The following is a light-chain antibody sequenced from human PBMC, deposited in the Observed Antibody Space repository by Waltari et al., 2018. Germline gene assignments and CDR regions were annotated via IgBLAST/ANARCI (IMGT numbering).Light chain of an antibody. V-gene: IGLV7-43*01. CDR3: LLYYGDARWV. CDR1: TGQLSTTPY. J-gene: IGLJ3*02. CDR2: STN. Sequence: QTVVTQEPSLTVSPGETVTPTCAPATGQLSTTPYPNWFQRKPGQAPTSLIYSTNKRHPWTPARFSGSLLGGKAALTLSRAQPEDEAEYYCLLYYGDARWVFGGGTKLTVL.